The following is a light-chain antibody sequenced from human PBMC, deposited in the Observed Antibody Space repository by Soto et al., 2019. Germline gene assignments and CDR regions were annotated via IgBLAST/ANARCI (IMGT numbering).Light chain of an antibody. V-gene: IGKV1-9*01. CDR2: APS. CDR1: QGISSY. CDR3: QQLKSYPLS. J-gene: IGKJ4*01. Sequence: DIQLTQSPSFLSASVGDRVTITCRTSQGISSYLAWYQQKPGKAPQLLIPAPSTLQSGVPSRFSGSGTVTEFTLTISSLQPEDFATYFCQQLKSYPLSFGGGTKVEI.